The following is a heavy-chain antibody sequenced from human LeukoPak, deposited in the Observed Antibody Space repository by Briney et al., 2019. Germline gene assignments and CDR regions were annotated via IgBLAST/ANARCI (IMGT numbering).Heavy chain of an antibody. CDR2: ISAYNGNT. CDR1: GYTFTSYG. CDR3: ARDQTVGATDYFDY. J-gene: IGHJ4*02. D-gene: IGHD1-26*01. Sequence: ASVKVSCKASGYTFTSYGISWVRQAPGQGPEWMGWISAYNGNTNYAQKLQGRVTMTTDTSTSTAYMELRSLRSDDTAVYYCARDQTVGATDYFDYWGQGTLVTVSS. V-gene: IGHV1-18*01.